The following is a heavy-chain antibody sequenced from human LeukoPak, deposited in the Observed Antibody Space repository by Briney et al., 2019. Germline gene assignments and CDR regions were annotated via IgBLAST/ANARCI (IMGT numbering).Heavy chain of an antibody. J-gene: IGHJ4*02. D-gene: IGHD3-16*01. CDR3: ARDSRLEYYFDY. CDR1: GFTVSSNY. V-gene: IGHV3-66*01. Sequence: GGPLRLSCAASGFTVSSNYMSWVRQAPGKGLEWVSVIYSGGSTYYADSVKGRFTISRDNSKNTLYLQMNSLRAEDTAVYYCARDSRLEYYFDYWGQGTLVTVSS. CDR2: IYSGGST.